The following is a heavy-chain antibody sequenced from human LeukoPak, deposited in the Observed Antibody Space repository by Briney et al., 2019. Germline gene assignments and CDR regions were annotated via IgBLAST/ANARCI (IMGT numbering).Heavy chain of an antibody. D-gene: IGHD3-22*01. J-gene: IGHJ4*02. Sequence: GGSLRLSCAASGFTVSSNYMSWVRQAPGKGLEWVSVIYSGGSTYYADSVKGRFTISRDDAKNTLYLQMNSLRAEDTAVYYCARTYYDSSGYSTYFDYWGQGTLVTVSS. CDR3: ARTYYDSSGYSTYFDY. V-gene: IGHV3-53*01. CDR1: GFTVSSNY. CDR2: IYSGGST.